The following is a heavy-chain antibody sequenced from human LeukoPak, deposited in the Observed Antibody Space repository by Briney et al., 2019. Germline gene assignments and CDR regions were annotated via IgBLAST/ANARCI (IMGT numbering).Heavy chain of an antibody. CDR3: AVGEGSYDAFDI. Sequence: ASVKVSCKASGGTFSSYAISWVRQATGQGLEWMGWMNPNSGNTGYAQKFQGRVTITRNTSISTAYMELSSLRSEDTAVYYCAVGEGSYDAFDIWGQGTMVTVSS. CDR1: GGTFSSYA. J-gene: IGHJ3*02. CDR2: MNPNSGNT. V-gene: IGHV1-8*03. D-gene: IGHD1-26*01.